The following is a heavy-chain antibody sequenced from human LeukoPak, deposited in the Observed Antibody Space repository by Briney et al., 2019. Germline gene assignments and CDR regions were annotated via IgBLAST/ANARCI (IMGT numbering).Heavy chain of an antibody. CDR3: TRDALFGSGRTHLDF. Sequence: PGGSLRLSCTASGFTFTSYGMNWVRQAPGKGLEWVSFIDTSGSYIYYGDSLKGRVTISRDNAKNSLSLQMNSLNVDDTGVYFCTRDALFGSGRTHLDFWSQGTLVSVSS. CDR2: IDTSGSYI. CDR1: GFTFTSYG. V-gene: IGHV3-21*01. D-gene: IGHD3-10*01. J-gene: IGHJ4*02.